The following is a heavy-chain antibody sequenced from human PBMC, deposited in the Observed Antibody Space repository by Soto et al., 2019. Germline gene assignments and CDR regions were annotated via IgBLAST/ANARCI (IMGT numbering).Heavy chain of an antibody. CDR2: IKRDGSEQ. Sequence: EVQLVESGGGLVQPGGSLRLSCAASGFTFNGYWMNWVRQAPGKGLEWVANIKRDGSEQHYVDSVEGRFTISRDNARNSLYLQMNSLRVEDTAVYYCAERTDSGYGPYYLDYWGQGSLVTVSS. V-gene: IGHV3-7*01. CDR1: GFTFNGYW. CDR3: AERTDSGYGPYYLDY. J-gene: IGHJ4*02. D-gene: IGHD5-12*01.